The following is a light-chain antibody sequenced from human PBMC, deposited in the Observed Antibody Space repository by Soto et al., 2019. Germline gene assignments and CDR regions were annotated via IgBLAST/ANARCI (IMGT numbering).Light chain of an antibody. J-gene: IGKJ1*01. Sequence: EIVLTQSPGTLSLSPGERATLSCRASQSVSSNYLLWHQQKPGQAPRLLIYGASSRATGIRDRFSGSGSGTDFTLTISRLEPEDFATYYCQQTFNSPGTFGQGTKVEIK. V-gene: IGKV3-20*01. CDR3: QQTFNSPGT. CDR1: QSVSSNY. CDR2: GAS.